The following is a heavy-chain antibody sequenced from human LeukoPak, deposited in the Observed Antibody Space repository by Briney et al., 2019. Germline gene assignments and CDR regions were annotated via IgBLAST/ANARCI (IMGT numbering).Heavy chain of an antibody. J-gene: IGHJ4*02. CDR3: ARDVSSSWYGAFDY. D-gene: IGHD6-13*01. CDR2: ISSNGGST. V-gene: IGHV3-64*04. Sequence: GGSLRLSCAASGFTFSSYAIHWVRQAPGKGLEYVAAISSNGGSTFYANSVKGRFTISRDNSKNTLYLQMNSLRAEDTAVYYCARDVSSSWYGAFDYWGQGTLVTVSS. CDR1: GFTFSSYA.